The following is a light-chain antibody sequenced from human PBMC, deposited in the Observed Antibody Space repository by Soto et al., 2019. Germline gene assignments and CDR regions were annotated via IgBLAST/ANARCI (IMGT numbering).Light chain of an antibody. CDR1: QTVRNNY. V-gene: IGKV3-20*01. CDR2: DAS. Sequence: EFVLTQSPGTLSLSPGERATLSCRASQTVRNNYLAWYQQKPGQAPRLLIYDASSRATGIPDRFSGGGSGTDFTLTISSLQPEDFATYYCQQADSFPPTFGQGTRLEIK. J-gene: IGKJ5*01. CDR3: QQADSFPPT.